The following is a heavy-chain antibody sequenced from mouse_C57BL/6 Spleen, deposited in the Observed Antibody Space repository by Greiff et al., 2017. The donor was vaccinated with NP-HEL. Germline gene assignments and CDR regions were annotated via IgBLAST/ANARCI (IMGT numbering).Heavy chain of an antibody. V-gene: IGHV5-12*01. Sequence: EVMLVESGGGLVQPGGSLKLSCAASGFTFSDYYMYWVRQTPEKRLEWVAYISNGGGSTYYPDTVKGRFTISRDNAKNTLYLQMSRLKSEDTAMYYCARHKGRRGYWYFDVWGTGTTVTVSS. CDR2: ISNGGGST. CDR3: ARHKGRRGYWYFDV. J-gene: IGHJ1*03. CDR1: GFTFSDYY.